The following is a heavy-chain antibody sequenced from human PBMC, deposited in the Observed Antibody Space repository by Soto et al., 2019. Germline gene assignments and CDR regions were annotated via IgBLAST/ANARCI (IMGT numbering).Heavy chain of an antibody. V-gene: IGHV1-46*01. CDR1: GYTFTSYY. CDR2: INPCGGST. D-gene: IGHD3-9*01. J-gene: IGHJ5*02. CDR3: AREVPFAGYST. Sequence: ASVKVSCKASGYTFTSYYMHWVRQAPGQGLEWMGIINPCGGSTSYAQKFQGRVTMTRDTSTSTVYMELSSLISEDTAVYYCAREVPFAGYSTWGQGTLVTVSS.